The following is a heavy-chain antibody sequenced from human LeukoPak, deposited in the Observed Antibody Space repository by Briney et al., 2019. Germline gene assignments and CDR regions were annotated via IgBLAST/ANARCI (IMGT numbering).Heavy chain of an antibody. J-gene: IGHJ5*02. CDR3: ARAGFDTYYDILTGYQANWFDP. V-gene: IGHV4-59*01. D-gene: IGHD3-9*01. Sequence: SETLSLTCTVSGGFISSYYWSWIRQPPGKGLEWIGYIYYSGSTNYNPSLKSRVTISVDTSKNQFSLKLSSVTAADTAVYYCARAGFDTYYDILTGYQANWFDPWGQGTLVTVSS. CDR1: GGFISSYY. CDR2: IYYSGST.